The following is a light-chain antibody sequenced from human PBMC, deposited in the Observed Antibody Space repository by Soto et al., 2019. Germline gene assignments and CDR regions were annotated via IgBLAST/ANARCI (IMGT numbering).Light chain of an antibody. CDR2: EVS. V-gene: IGLV2-14*01. CDR3: GSYTISSTLV. CDR1: SRDVGGYNY. J-gene: IGLJ2*01. Sequence: QSALTQPASVSGSPGQSITISCTGTSRDVGGYNYVSWYKQYPGKAPKLMIYEVSNRPSGVSNRFSGSKSGNTASLTISGLQAEDEADYYCGSYTISSTLVFGGGTKLTVL.